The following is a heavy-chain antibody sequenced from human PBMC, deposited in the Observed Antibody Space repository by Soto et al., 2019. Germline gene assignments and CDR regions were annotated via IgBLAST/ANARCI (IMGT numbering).Heavy chain of an antibody. Sequence: QVQLVESGGGVVQPGRSLRLSCAASGFTFSSYAMHWVRQAPGKGLEWVAVISYDGSNKYYADSVKGRFTISRDNSKNTLYLQMNSLRAEDTAVYYCARDTEVGWYFDLWGRGTLVTVSS. J-gene: IGHJ2*01. V-gene: IGHV3-30-3*01. CDR1: GFTFSSYA. CDR2: ISYDGSNK. D-gene: IGHD2-2*01. CDR3: ARDTEVGWYFDL.